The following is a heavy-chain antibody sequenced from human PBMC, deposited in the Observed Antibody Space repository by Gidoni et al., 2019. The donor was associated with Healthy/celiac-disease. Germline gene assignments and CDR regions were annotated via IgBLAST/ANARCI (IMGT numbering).Heavy chain of an antibody. CDR1: GYTFTSYD. Sequence: QVQLVQSGAEVQKPGASVKVSCTASGYTFTSYDMHWVRQATGQGLEWMGIIHPSGGSTSYAQKFQGRVTMTRDTSTSSVYMELNSLRSEDTAVYYCARDPASIRGSSGYYSSGIDYWGQGTLVTVSS. J-gene: IGHJ4*02. CDR3: ARDPASIRGSSGYYSSGIDY. CDR2: IHPSGGST. D-gene: IGHD3-22*01. V-gene: IGHV1-46*01.